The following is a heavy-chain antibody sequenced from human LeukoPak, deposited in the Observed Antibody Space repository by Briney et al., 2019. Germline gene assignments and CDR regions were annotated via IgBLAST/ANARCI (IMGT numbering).Heavy chain of an antibody. CDR1: GYSFTRYG. J-gene: IGHJ6*03. Sequence: ASVKVSCKASGYSFTRYGISWVRQAPGQGLEWMGWINSDDGVTKYGQKFQGRVTMTTDTFTSTAFMELRSLRSDDTAVYYCATDSGIAVAGIFYYYMDVWGKGTTVTVSS. CDR3: ATDSGIAVAGIFYYYMDV. V-gene: IGHV1-18*01. D-gene: IGHD6-19*01. CDR2: INSDDGVT.